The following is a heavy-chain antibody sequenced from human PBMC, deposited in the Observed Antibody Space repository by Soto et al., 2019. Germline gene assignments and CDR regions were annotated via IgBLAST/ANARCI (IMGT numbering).Heavy chain of an antibody. D-gene: IGHD1-1*01. CDR3: ARGSNSNNWKLFDY. J-gene: IGHJ4*02. Sequence: EVQLVESGGGLVQPGGSLRLSCAVTGFTISSNYMNWVRQAPGKGLEWVSVMYAAGSTYYEDSVKGRFNICRDNSKNTVYLQMNSLRGEDTAVYYCARGSNSNNWKLFDYWGQGTLVTVSS. CDR1: GFTISSNY. CDR2: MYAAGST. V-gene: IGHV3-66*01.